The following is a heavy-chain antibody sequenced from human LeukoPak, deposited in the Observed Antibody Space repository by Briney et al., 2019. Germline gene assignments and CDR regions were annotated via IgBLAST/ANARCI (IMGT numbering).Heavy chain of an antibody. V-gene: IGHV3-7*01. CDR1: GFTFSNYW. Sequence: SGGSLRLSCAASGFTFSNYWMTWVRQAPGKGLEWVAHINQDGSKEYYMDSVKARFTISRDNVKNSLSLQMNSLRAEDTAVYYCVRDGGVSGYDLLDYWGQGTLVTVSS. CDR3: VRDGGVSGYDLLDY. D-gene: IGHD5-12*01. J-gene: IGHJ4*02. CDR2: INQDGSKE.